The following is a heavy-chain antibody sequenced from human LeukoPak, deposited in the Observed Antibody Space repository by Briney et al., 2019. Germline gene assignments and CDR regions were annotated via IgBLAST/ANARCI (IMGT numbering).Heavy chain of an antibody. J-gene: IGHJ5*01. V-gene: IGHV3-7*01. CDR1: GFTFNYYA. D-gene: IGHD4-11*01. CDR2: IKQDGSEK. Sequence: GGSLRLSCAASGFTFNYYALSWVRQAPGKGLEWVANIKQDGSEKYYVDSVKGRFTISRDNAKNSLYLQMNSLRAEDTAVYYCAKEGAYPIVTYDSWGQGTLVTVSS. CDR3: AKEGAYPIVTYDS.